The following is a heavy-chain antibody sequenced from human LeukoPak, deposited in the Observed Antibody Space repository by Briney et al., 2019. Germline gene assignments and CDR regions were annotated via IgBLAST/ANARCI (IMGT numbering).Heavy chain of an antibody. Sequence: GGSLRLSCAASGFTFSAYYMSWIRQAPGTGPEWVSYISSSGSPISYADPVKGRLTITRDNAKNSLYLQMNSLRAEDTAVYYCARLTGGNYTAMVNGIDYWGQGTLVTVSS. J-gene: IGHJ4*02. D-gene: IGHD5-18*01. V-gene: IGHV3-11*01. CDR2: ISSSGSPI. CDR1: GFTFSAYY. CDR3: ARLTGGNYTAMVNGIDY.